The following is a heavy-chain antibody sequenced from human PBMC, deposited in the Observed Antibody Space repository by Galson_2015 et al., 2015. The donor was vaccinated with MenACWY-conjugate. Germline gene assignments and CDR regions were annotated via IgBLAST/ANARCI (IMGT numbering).Heavy chain of an antibody. V-gene: IGHV1-18*01. CDR1: GYTFISYS. CDR2: ISTYNGNT. J-gene: IGHJ4*02. CDR3: ARSVDSSAPLFDY. Sequence: SVKVSCKASGYTFISYSISWVRQAPGQGLEWMGWISTYNGNTKYAQNLQGRVTMTTDTSTSTGYMELRSLRSDDTAVYYCARSVDSSAPLFDYWGQGTLVTVSS. D-gene: IGHD3-22*01.